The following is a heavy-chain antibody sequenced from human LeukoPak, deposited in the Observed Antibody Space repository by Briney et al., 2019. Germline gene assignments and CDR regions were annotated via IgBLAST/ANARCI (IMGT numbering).Heavy chain of an antibody. CDR2: ISGSGGST. D-gene: IGHD5-12*01. Sequence: GGSLRRSCAASGFTFSSYAMSWVRQAPGKGLEWVSAISGSGGSTYYADSVKGRFTISRDNSKNTLYLQMDSLRAEDTAVYYCAKHPVDIVATILRPRGYYFDYWGQGTLVTVSS. CDR1: GFTFSSYA. CDR3: AKHPVDIVATILRPRGYYFDY. J-gene: IGHJ4*02. V-gene: IGHV3-23*01.